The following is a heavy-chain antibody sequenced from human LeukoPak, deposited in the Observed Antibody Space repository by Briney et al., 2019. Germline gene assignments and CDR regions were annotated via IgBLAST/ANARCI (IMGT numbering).Heavy chain of an antibody. CDR1: GFTFSSYW. D-gene: IGHD6-19*01. CDR2: IKQDGSEK. CDR3: AREAGDSSGWYNWFDS. Sequence: GGSLRLSCAASGFTFSSYWVSWVRQAPGKGREWVANIKQDGSEKNYVDSVKGRFTISRDNAKNSLYLQMNSLRAEDTAVYYCAREAGDSSGWYNWFDSWGQGTLVTVSS. J-gene: IGHJ5*01. V-gene: IGHV3-7*01.